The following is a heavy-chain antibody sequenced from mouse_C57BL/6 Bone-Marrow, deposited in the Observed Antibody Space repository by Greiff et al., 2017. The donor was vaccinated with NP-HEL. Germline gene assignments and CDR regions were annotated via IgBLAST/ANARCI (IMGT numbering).Heavy chain of an antibody. Sequence: EVQRVESGGGLVKPGGSLKLSCAASGFTFSSYAMSWVRQTPEKRLEWVATISDGGSYTYYPDNVKGRFTISRDNAKNNLYLQMSHLKSEDTAMYYCARERGDAEFAYWGQGTLVTVSA. J-gene: IGHJ3*01. CDR3: ARERGDAEFAY. CDR1: GFTFSSYA. V-gene: IGHV5-4*01. CDR2: ISDGGSYT.